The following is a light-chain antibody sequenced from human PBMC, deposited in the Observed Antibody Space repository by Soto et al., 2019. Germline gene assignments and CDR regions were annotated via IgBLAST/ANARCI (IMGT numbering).Light chain of an antibody. CDR2: DAS. CDR3: QQRGNWPLT. Sequence: EIVLTQSPATLSLSPGEGATLSCRASQSVSSYFAWYQQKPGQAPRLLIYDASNRATGIPARFSGSGSGTDFTLTISSLEPEDFAVYYCQQRGNWPLTFGQGTKVDI. V-gene: IGKV3-11*01. CDR1: QSVSSY. J-gene: IGKJ1*01.